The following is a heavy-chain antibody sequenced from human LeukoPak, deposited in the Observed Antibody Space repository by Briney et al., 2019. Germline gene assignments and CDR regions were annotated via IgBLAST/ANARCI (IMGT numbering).Heavy chain of an antibody. CDR2: IKQDGGEK. CDR1: GFTFSSYW. D-gene: IGHD6-19*01. V-gene: IGHV3-7*01. J-gene: IGHJ4*02. CDR3: PRVRGYSRGWPRYYFDY. Sequence: GGSLRLSCAASGFTFSSYWMSWVRQAPGKGLEWVANIKQDGGEKYYVDSVKGRFTTSRDNAKNSLYLQMNSLRAEHTAVYYCPRVRGYSRGWPRYYFDYWGQGTLVTVSS.